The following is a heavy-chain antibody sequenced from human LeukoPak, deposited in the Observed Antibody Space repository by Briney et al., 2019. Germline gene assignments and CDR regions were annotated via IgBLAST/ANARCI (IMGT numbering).Heavy chain of an antibody. V-gene: IGHV4-34*01. D-gene: IGHD4-17*01. CDR3: ARFPGHYGDYLDTDH. Sequence: PSETLSLTCAVYGGSFSGYYWSWIRQPPGKGLEWIGEINHSGSTNYNPSLTSRVTISVDTSKNQFSLKLSSVTAADTAVYYCARFPGHYGDYLDTDHWGQGTLVTVSS. CDR2: INHSGST. CDR1: GGSFSGYY. J-gene: IGHJ5*02.